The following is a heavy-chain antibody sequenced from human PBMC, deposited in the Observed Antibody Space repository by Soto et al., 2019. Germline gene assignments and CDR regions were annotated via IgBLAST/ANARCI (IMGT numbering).Heavy chain of an antibody. CDR3: ARDGGAGDGYSYFDF. Sequence: SETLSLTCTVSGGSISSGGYYWSWIRQHPGKGLEWIGYIYYSGSTYYNPSLKSRVTISVDTAKNQFSLNLSSVTAADTAVYYCARDGGAGDGYSYFDFWGQGTLVTVSS. D-gene: IGHD5-12*01. J-gene: IGHJ4*02. CDR2: IYYSGST. CDR1: GGSISSGGYY. V-gene: IGHV4-31*03.